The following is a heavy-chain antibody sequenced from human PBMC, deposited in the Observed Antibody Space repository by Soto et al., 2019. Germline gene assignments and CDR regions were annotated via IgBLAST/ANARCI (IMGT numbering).Heavy chain of an antibody. CDR3: ARIKARFATYYYYMDV. CDR1: GFSLSTSGMC. J-gene: IGHJ6*03. CDR2: IDWDDDK. D-gene: IGHD3-3*01. V-gene: IGHV2-70*11. Sequence: SGPTLVNPTQTLTLTCTFSGFSLSTSGMCVSWIRQPPGKALEWLARIDWDDDKYYSTSLKTRLTISKDTSKNQVVLTMTNMDPVDTATYYCARIKARFATYYYYMDVWGKGTTVTVSS.